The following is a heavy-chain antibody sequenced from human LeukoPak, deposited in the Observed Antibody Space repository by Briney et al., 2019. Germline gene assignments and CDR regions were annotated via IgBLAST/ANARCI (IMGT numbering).Heavy chain of an antibody. CDR3: VKVGVARTLRGELDS. D-gene: IGHD2-21*01. J-gene: IGHJ4*02. CDR1: GFDFSQYD. Sequence: GGSLRLSCSAAGFDFSQYDMHWVRQAPGKGLEHVSSISSTGGFTFYADSVKGRFSISRDNSKEMLYLQMSSLRPEDTALYICVKVGVARTLRGELDSWGQGTLVTVSS. V-gene: IGHV3-64D*06. CDR2: ISSTGGFT.